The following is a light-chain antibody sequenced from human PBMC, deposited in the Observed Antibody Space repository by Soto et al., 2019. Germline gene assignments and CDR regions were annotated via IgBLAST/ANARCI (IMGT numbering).Light chain of an antibody. CDR1: QSVSSN. V-gene: IGKV3-15*01. J-gene: IGKJ1*01. CDR2: GAS. Sequence: EIAMTQSPATLSVSQGERANLSCRASQSVSSNLAWYQQKPGQAPRLLIYGASTRATGIPAMFSGSGSGTEFTLTISSLQSEDFAVYYCQQYNNWPQAFGQGTKVDIK. CDR3: QQYNNWPQA.